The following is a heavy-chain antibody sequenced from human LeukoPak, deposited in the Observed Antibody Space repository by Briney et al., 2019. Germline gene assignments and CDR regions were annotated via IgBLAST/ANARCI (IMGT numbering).Heavy chain of an antibody. CDR1: GGSVSSGSYY. Sequence: PSQTLSLTCTVSGGSVSSGSYYWSWIRQPPGKGLEWIGYIYYSGSTNYNPSLKSRVTISVDTSKNQFSLKLSSVTAADTAVYYCARASWELPYFDYWGQGTLVTVSS. D-gene: IGHD1-26*01. V-gene: IGHV4-61*01. J-gene: IGHJ4*02. CDR2: IYYSGST. CDR3: ARASWELPYFDY.